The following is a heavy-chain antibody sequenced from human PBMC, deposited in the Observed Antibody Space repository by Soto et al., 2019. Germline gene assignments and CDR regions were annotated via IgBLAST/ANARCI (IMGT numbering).Heavy chain of an antibody. J-gene: IGHJ4*02. V-gene: IGHV3-74*01. CDR2: INSDGSST. Sequence: GGSLRLSCAASGFTFSSYWMHWVRQAPGKGLVWVSRINSDGSSTSYADSVKGRFTISRDNAKNTLYLQMNSLRAEDTAVYYCARGGGDYYFDYWGQGTLVTASS. CDR1: GFTFSSYW. D-gene: IGHD2-21*02. CDR3: ARGGGDYYFDY.